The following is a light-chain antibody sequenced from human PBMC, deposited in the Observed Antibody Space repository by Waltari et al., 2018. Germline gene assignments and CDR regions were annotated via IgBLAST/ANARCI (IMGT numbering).Light chain of an antibody. V-gene: IGLV3-19*01. CDR2: GKN. CDR3: NSRDSSGNHVV. CDR1: SLRNYY. J-gene: IGLJ2*01. Sequence: SSELTQDPAVSVALGQTVRITCQGDSLRNYYASWYQQKPGQAPVLVIYGKNNRPSWIPDRFSGSSSGNTASLTITGAQAEDEADYYCNSRDSSGNHVVFGGGTKLTVL.